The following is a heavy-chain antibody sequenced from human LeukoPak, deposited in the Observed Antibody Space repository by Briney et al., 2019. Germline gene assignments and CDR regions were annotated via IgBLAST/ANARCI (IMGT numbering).Heavy chain of an antibody. CDR2: IWYDGSNK. CDR1: RFTFSSYD. Sequence: GRSLRLSCAASRFTFSSYDMHWVRQAPGKGLEWVAVIWYDGSNKYYADSVKGRFTISRDNSKNTLYLEMNSLRAEDTAVYYCARDSRDTQFEDWGQGTLVTVSS. CDR3: ARDSRDTQFED. D-gene: IGHD2-21*02. J-gene: IGHJ4*02. V-gene: IGHV3-33*01.